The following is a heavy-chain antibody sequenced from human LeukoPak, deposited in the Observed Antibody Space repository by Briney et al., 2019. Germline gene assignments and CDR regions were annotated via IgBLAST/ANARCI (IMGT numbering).Heavy chain of an antibody. Sequence: PSETLSLTCAVSGYSISSGYYWGWIRQPPGKGLEWIGSIYHSGSTNYNPSLKSRVTISVDTSKNQFSLKLSSVTAADTAVYYCARGRGGWFDPWGQGTLVTVSS. J-gene: IGHJ5*02. CDR1: GYSISSGYY. CDR3: ARGRGGWFDP. V-gene: IGHV4-38-2*01. CDR2: IYHSGST.